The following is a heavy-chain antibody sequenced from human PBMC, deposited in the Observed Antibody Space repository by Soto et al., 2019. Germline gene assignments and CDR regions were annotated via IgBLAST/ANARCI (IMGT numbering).Heavy chain of an antibody. CDR2: IYYSGST. D-gene: IGHD3-9*01. Sequence: SETLSLTCTVSGGSISSSSYYWGWIRQPPGKGLEWIGSIYYSGSTYYNPSLKSRVTISVDTSKNQFSLKLSSVTAADTAVYYCAGNILTGYKSFDYWGQGTLVTVSS. CDR1: GGSISSSSYY. J-gene: IGHJ4*02. V-gene: IGHV4-39*01. CDR3: AGNILTGYKSFDY.